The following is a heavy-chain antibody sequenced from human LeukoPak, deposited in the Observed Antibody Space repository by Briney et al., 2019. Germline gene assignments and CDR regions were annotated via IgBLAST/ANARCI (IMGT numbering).Heavy chain of an antibody. D-gene: IGHD1-7*01. CDR1: GFMFSQHT. V-gene: IGHV3-23*01. CDR3: ARVEELELREAFDI. CDR2: ISGSGDAT. J-gene: IGHJ3*02. Sequence: GGSLRLSCAVSGFMFSQHTMSWVRQAPGKRLEWVSSISGSGDATRYADSVMGRFTISRDNAKNTLSLQMNSLRAEDTAVYYCARVEELELREAFDIWGQGTMVTVSS.